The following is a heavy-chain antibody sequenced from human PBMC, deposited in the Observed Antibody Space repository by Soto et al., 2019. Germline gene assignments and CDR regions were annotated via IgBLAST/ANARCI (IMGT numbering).Heavy chain of an antibody. Sequence: SDTLSLPCTVSGGSVSSSNYDWSLIRQPPGKGLEWLGYIYYSGSASYNPSLKSRITVSVDTSKNQFSLKLSSVTAADTAVYYCARERTGDPTFFDYWGQGTLVTVYS. V-gene: IGHV4-61*01. CDR3: ARERTGDPTFFDY. D-gene: IGHD1-1*01. J-gene: IGHJ4*02. CDR1: GGSVSSSNYD. CDR2: IYYSGSA.